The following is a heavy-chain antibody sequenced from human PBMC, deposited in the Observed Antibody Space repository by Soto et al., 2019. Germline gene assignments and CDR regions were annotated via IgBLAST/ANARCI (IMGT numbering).Heavy chain of an antibody. D-gene: IGHD6-13*01. CDR2: ISGSGGST. J-gene: IGHJ6*02. Sequence: HPGGSLRLSCAAPGFTFSSYAMSWVRQAPGKGLEWVSAISGSGGSTYYADSVKGRFTISRDNSKNTLYLQMNSLRAEDTAVYYCAKSLQCSSCQNYYYGMDVWGQGTTVTVSS. CDR1: GFTFSSYA. CDR3: AKSLQCSSCQNYYYGMDV. V-gene: IGHV3-23*01.